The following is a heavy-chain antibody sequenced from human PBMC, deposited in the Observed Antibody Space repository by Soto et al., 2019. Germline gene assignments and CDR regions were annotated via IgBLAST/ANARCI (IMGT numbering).Heavy chain of an antibody. Sequence: ASVKVSCKASGYTFTGYGISWVRQAPGQGLEWMGWISAYNGNTNYAQKLQGRVTMTTDTSTSTAYMELRSLRSDDTAVYYCAREKGVGGFIPTHIAVAGLSFDYWGQGTLVTVS. CDR1: GYTFTGYG. J-gene: IGHJ4*02. V-gene: IGHV1-18*01. D-gene: IGHD6-19*01. CDR2: ISAYNGNT. CDR3: AREKGVGGFIPTHIAVAGLSFDY.